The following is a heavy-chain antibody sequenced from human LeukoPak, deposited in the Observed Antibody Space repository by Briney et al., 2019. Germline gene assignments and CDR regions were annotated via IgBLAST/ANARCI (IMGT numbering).Heavy chain of an antibody. D-gene: IGHD6-19*01. CDR1: GFTCSSYW. J-gene: IGHJ4*02. V-gene: IGHV3-7*03. Sequence: GGSLRLSCAASGFTCSSYWMSWLRQAPGKGLEGVANIKQEGSEKYYVDSVKGRFTISRDNANSSLYLQMNSLRAEDTALYYCAKDRLGIAVAGTFDYWGQGTLVTVSS. CDR2: IKQEGSEK. CDR3: AKDRLGIAVAGTFDY.